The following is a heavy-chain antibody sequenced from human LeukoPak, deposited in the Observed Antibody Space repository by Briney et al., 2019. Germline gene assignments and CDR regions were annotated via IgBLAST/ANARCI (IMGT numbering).Heavy chain of an antibody. Sequence: KPSETLSLTCTVSGGSISSSSYYWGWIRQPPGKGLEWIGSIYYSGSTYYNPSLKSRVTISVDTSKNQFSLKLSSVTAADTAVYYCNSGSYYHFDYWGQGTLVTASS. CDR3: NSGSYYHFDY. V-gene: IGHV4-39*07. D-gene: IGHD3-10*01. J-gene: IGHJ4*02. CDR1: GGSISSSSYY. CDR2: IYYSGST.